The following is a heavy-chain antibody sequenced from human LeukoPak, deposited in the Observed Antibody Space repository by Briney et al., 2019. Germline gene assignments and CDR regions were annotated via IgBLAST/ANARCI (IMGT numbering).Heavy chain of an antibody. Sequence: PSETLSLTCAVYGGSFSGYYWSWIRQPPGKGLEWIGEINHSGSTNYNPSLKSRVTISVDTSKNQFSLKLSSVTAADTAVYYCARGRSAFDYWGQGTLVTVSS. D-gene: IGHD3-3*01. CDR2: INHSGST. J-gene: IGHJ4*02. CDR3: ARGRSAFDY. V-gene: IGHV4-34*01. CDR1: GGSFSGYY.